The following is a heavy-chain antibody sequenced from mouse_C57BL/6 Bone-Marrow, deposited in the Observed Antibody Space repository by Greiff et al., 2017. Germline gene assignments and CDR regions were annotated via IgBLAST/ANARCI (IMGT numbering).Heavy chain of an antibody. D-gene: IGHD1-1*01. CDR3: ARYYYGSSGGFAY. CDR2: INPGSGGT. CDR1: GYAFTNYL. V-gene: IGHV1-54*01. Sequence: QVQLQQSGAELVRPGTSVKVSCKASGYAFTNYLIEWVKQRPGQGLEWIGVINPGSGGTNYNEKFKGKATLTADKSSSTAYMQLNSLTSEDASAFFCARYYYGSSGGFAYWGQGTLVTVSA. J-gene: IGHJ3*01.